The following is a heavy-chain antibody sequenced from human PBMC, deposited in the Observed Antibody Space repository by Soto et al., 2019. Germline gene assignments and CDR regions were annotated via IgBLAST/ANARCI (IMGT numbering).Heavy chain of an antibody. D-gene: IGHD3-22*01. Sequence: SLRLSCVASGFIFEDYAMNWVRQGPGKGLEWVSGISWNSGTIGYADAVKGRFTISRDNAKSSLHLQMNSLRAEDTALYYCAKDVGSYYYDTSAYHYDYWGRGTQVTVSP. V-gene: IGHV3-9*01. CDR2: ISWNSGTI. CDR3: AKDVGSYYYDTSAYHYDY. J-gene: IGHJ4*02. CDR1: GFIFEDYA.